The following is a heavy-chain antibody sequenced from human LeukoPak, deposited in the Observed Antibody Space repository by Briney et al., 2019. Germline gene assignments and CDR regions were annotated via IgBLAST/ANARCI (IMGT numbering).Heavy chain of an antibody. V-gene: IGHV3-33*01. CDR3: ARDLRPGIAAGLFDY. CDR1: GFTFSSYG. J-gene: IGHJ4*02. Sequence: QPGRSLRLSCAASGFTFSSYGMHWVRQAPGKGLEWVAVIWYDGSNKYYADSAKGRFTISRDNSKNTLYLQMNSLRAEDTAVYYCARDLRPGIAAGLFDYWGQGTLVTVSS. CDR2: IWYDGSNK. D-gene: IGHD6-13*01.